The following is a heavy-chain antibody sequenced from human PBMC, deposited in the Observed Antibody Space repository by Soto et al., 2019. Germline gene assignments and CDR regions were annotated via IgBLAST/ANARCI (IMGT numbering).Heavy chain of an antibody. D-gene: IGHD6-6*01. J-gene: IGHJ4*02. Sequence: QVQLVQSGAEVKKPGSSVKVSCKASGGTFSSYTISWVRQGPGQGLEWMGRIIPILDITNYAQKFQGRVTITADKSTNTAYMELSSLRSEDTAVYYCARDLYSSSSHSYRGQGTPVTVSS. CDR3: ARDLYSSSSHSY. CDR1: GGTFSSYT. V-gene: IGHV1-69*08. CDR2: IIPILDIT.